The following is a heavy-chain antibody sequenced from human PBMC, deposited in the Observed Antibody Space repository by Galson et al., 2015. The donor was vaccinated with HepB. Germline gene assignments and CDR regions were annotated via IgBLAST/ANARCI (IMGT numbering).Heavy chain of an antibody. CDR1: GFTFSSYA. J-gene: IGHJ6*02. V-gene: IGHV3-30-3*01. Sequence: SLRLSCAASGFTFSSYAMHWVRQAPGKGLEWVAVISYDGSNKYYADSVKGRFTISRDNSKNTLYLQMNSLRAEDTAVYYCAREGAIISGYDPPNGMDVWGQGTTVTVSS. CDR3: AREGAIISGYDPPNGMDV. CDR2: ISYDGSNK. D-gene: IGHD5-12*01.